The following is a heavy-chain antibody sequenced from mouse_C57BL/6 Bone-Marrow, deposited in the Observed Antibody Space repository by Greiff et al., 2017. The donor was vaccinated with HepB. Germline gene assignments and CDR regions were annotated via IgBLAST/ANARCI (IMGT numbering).Heavy chain of an antibody. V-gene: IGHV1-81*01. CDR2: IYPRSGNT. CDR1: GYTFTSYG. D-gene: IGHD3-1*01. Sequence: QVQLQQSGAELARPGASVKLSCTASGYTFTSYGISWVKQRTGQGLEWIGEIYPRSGNTYYNEKFKGKATLTADKSSSTAYMELRSLTSEDSAVYFCARFSKRAWFAYWGQGTLVTVSA. J-gene: IGHJ3*01. CDR3: ARFSKRAWFAY.